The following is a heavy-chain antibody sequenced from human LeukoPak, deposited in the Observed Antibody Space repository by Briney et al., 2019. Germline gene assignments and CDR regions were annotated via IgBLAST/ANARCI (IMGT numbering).Heavy chain of an antibody. CDR3: ARDPRVDTAMVRAFDI. D-gene: IGHD5-18*01. V-gene: IGHV1-2*02. J-gene: IGHJ3*02. CDR2: INPNSGGT. Sequence: ASVKVSCKASGYTFTGYYMHWVRQAPGQGLEWMGWINPNSGGTNYAQKFQGRVTMTRDTSISTAYMELSRLRSDDTAVYYCARDPRVDTAMVRAFDIWGQGTMVTVSS. CDR1: GYTFTGYY.